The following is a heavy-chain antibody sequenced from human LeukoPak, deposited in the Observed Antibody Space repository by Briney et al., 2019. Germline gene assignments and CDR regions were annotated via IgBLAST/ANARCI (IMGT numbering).Heavy chain of an antibody. V-gene: IGHV3-53*01. CDR1: GSTVGSNY. Sequence: GGSLRLSCAASGSTVGSNYMSWVRQAPGKGLEWVSVIYSGGSTYYADSVKGRFTISRDNSKNTLYLQMNSLRAEDTAVYYCARVSSGYYLGFDYWGQGTLVTVSS. CDR2: IYSGGST. CDR3: ARVSSGYYLGFDY. J-gene: IGHJ4*02. D-gene: IGHD3-22*01.